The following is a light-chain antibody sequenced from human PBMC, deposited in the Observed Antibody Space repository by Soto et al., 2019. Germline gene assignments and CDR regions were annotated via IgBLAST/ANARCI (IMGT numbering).Light chain of an antibody. J-gene: IGKJ1*01. CDR3: QQSYSTPRT. CDR1: QSVSNSY. Sequence: EIVLTQSPDTLSLSPGERATLSCRASQSVSNSYLAWYQQKPGQAPRLLIYGASSRATGIPDRFSGSGSGTDFTLTISSLQPEDFATYYCQQSYSTPRTFGQGTKVDI. V-gene: IGKV3-20*01. CDR2: GAS.